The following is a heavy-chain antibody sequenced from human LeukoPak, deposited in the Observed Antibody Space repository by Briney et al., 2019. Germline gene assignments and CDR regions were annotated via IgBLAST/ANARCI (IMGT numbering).Heavy chain of an antibody. CDR3: ARGGVLEGFDY. CDR1: GYTFTGYY. Sequence: GASVKVSCKASGYTFTGYYMHWVRQAPGQGLEWMGWINPNSGDTNYAQKFQGRVTMTRDTSISTAYMELSRLRSDDTAVYYCARGGVLEGFDYWGQGTLVTVSS. CDR2: INPNSGDT. V-gene: IGHV1-2*02. J-gene: IGHJ4*02. D-gene: IGHD5-24*01.